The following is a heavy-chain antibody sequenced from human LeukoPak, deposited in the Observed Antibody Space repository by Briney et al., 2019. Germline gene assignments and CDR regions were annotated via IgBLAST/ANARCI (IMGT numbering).Heavy chain of an antibody. CDR2: ISSSSSYI. CDR3: MGGRGWLPEN. V-gene: IGHV3-21*06. CDR1: GFSFDSFS. J-gene: IGHJ4*02. D-gene: IGHD3-22*01. Sequence: GGSLRLSCAAPGFSFDSFSMNWVRQAPGKGLEWVASISSSSSYIDYVDSLKGRFTISRDNVKNSLYLQMNSLRIEDAAVYYCMGGRGWLPENWGQGTLVTVSS.